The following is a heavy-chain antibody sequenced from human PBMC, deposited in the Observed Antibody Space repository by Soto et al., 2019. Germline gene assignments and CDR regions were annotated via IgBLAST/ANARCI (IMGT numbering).Heavy chain of an antibody. CDR1: GGTFSSYA. CDR2: IIPIFGTA. D-gene: IGHD6-19*01. CDR3: ARDHRRGSGWSNWFDP. V-gene: IGHV1-69*13. J-gene: IGHJ5*02. Sequence: SVKVSCKASGGTFSSYAISWVRQAPGQGLEWMGGIIPIFGTANYAQKFQGRVTITADESTSTAYMELSSLRSEDTAVYYCARDHRRGSGWSNWFDPWGQGTLVTVSS.